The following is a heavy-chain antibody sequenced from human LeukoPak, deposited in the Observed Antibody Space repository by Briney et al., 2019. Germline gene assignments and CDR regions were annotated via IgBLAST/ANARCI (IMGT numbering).Heavy chain of an antibody. CDR1: GGTFSSYA. V-gene: IGHV1-69*04. D-gene: IGHD4-23*01. CDR3: ARDRSAGWKLPGYFDY. CDR2: IIPILGIA. J-gene: IGHJ4*02. Sequence: ASVKVSCKASGGTFSSYAISWVRQAPGQGLEWMGRIIPILGIANYAQKFQGRVTITADKSTSTAYMELSSLRSEDTAVYYCARDRSAGWKLPGYFDYWGQGTLVTVSS.